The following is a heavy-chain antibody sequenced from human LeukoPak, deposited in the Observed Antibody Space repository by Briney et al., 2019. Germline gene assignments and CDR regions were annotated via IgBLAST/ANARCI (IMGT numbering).Heavy chain of an antibody. Sequence: SETLSLTCTVSGGSISISSDYWGWIRQPPGKGLEWIGDIYYSGTTNYNPSLKSRVTMSVDTSKNQFSLKLTSATAADTAVYYCARRLSTGSYYLDDWGQGTLVTVSS. J-gene: IGHJ4*02. CDR1: GGSISISSDY. V-gene: IGHV4-39*01. CDR2: IYYSGTT. D-gene: IGHD1-26*01. CDR3: ARRLSTGSYYLDD.